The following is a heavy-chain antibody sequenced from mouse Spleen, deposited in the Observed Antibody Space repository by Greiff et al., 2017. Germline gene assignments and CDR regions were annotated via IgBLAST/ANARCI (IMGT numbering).Heavy chain of an antibody. CDR1: GFTFSSYG. CDR3: ARQNYYGSSYLFDY. D-gene: IGHD1-1*01. V-gene: IGHV5-9-2*01. Sequence: DVKLVESGGGLVKPGGSLKLSCAASGFTFSSYGMSWVRQTPEKRLEWVATISGGGSYTYYPDSVKGRFTISRDNAKNNLYLQMSSLRSEDTALYYCARQNYYGSSYLFDYWGQGTTLTVSS. CDR2: ISGGGSYT. J-gene: IGHJ2*01.